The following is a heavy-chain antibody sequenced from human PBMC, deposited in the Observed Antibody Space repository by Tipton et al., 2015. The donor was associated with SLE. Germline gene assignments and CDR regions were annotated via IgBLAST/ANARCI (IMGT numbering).Heavy chain of an antibody. CDR3: AGDFGVVKIDY. D-gene: IGHD3-3*01. V-gene: IGHV4-59*01. CDR1: GGSISGYY. Sequence: TLSLTCTVSGGSISGYYWSWIRQPPGKGLEWIAYIYYSGSTNYNPSLKSRVTMSVDTSRDQFSLKLSSVTAADTAVYYCAGDFGVVKIDYWGQGTLVTVSS. J-gene: IGHJ4*02. CDR2: IYYSGST.